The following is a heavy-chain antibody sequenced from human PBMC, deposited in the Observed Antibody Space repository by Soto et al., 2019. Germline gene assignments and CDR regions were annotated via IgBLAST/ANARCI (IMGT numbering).Heavy chain of an antibody. V-gene: IGHV5-51*01. CDR2: IYPGDSDS. Sequence: GESLKISCKASGYSFTTYWIGWVRQMPGKGLDWMGIIYPGDSDSRYNPSFRGHVTLSVDKSITTAYLQWSSLRASDSAIYYCARHASSRTSRYDYYAVDVWGPGTTVTVSS. J-gene: IGHJ6*02. CDR1: GYSFTTYW. D-gene: IGHD2-2*01. CDR3: ARHASSRTSRYDYYAVDV.